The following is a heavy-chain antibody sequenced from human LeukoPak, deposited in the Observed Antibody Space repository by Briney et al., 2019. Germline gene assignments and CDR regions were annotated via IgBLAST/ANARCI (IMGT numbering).Heavy chain of an antibody. CDR3: ARVGEGLAAPDTGSCFDY. D-gene: IGHD6-13*01. J-gene: IGHJ4*02. V-gene: IGHV3-74*01. Sequence: PGGSLRLSCAASGFTFSSYWMHWVRQAPGKGLVWFSYISGDGSSTTYADSVKGRFTISRDNAKNTLDLQMNSRRAEDTAVYYCARVGEGLAAPDTGSCFDYWGQGTLVTVSS. CDR1: GFTFSSYW. CDR2: ISGDGSST.